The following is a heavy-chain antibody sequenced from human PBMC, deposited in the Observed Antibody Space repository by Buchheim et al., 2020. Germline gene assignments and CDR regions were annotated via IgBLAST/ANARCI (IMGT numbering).Heavy chain of an antibody. CDR2: ISGSGGST. D-gene: IGHD3-3*01. V-gene: IGHV3-23*04. CDR1: GFTFSSYA. Sequence: EVQLVESGGGLVQPGGSLRLSCAASGFTFSSYAMSWVRQAPGKGLEWVSAISGSGGSTYYADSVKGRFTISRDNSKNTLYLQMNSLRAEDTAVYYCAKKSLSLLGDFWSGWGPYYYGMDVWGQGTT. CDR3: AKKSLSLLGDFWSGWGPYYYGMDV. J-gene: IGHJ6*02.